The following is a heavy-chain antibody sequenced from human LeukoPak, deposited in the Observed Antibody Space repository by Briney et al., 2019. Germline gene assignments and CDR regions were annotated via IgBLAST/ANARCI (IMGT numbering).Heavy chain of an antibody. CDR3: ARDSGYGGYY. J-gene: IGHJ4*02. D-gene: IGHD5-12*01. Sequence: GGSLRLSCAASGFTFSIYAMHWVRQAPGKGLEYVSAISTNGGSTYYANSVKGRFTISRDNSKNTLYLQMGSLRAEDMAVYYCARDSGYGGYYWGQGTLVTVSS. CDR2: ISTNGGST. CDR1: GFTFSIYA. V-gene: IGHV3-64*01.